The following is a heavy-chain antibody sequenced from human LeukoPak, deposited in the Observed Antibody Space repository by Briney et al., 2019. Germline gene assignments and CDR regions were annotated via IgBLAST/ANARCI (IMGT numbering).Heavy chain of an antibody. CDR3: ARDSSWYNWFDP. D-gene: IGHD6-13*01. V-gene: IGHV1-2*02. CDR1: GYTFTGYY. CDR2: INPNSGGT. J-gene: IGHJ5*02. Sequence: ASVKVSCKASGYTFTGYYMHWVRQAPGQGLEWMGWINPNSGGTNYAQKFQGRVTMTRDTSISTAYMELSRLRSDDTAVYYCARDSSWYNWFDPWGQETLVTVSS.